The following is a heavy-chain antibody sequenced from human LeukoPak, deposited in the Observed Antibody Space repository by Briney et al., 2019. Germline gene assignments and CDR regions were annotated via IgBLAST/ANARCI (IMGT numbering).Heavy chain of an antibody. D-gene: IGHD4-23*01. CDR1: GFTFSSYW. CDR3: ARGATVVTLVYYYGMDV. V-gene: IGHV3-74*01. CDR2: INSDGSST. Sequence: GGSLRLSCAASGFTFSSYWMHWVRQAPGKGLVWVSRINSDGSSTSYADSVKGRFTISRDNAKNTLYLQMNSLRAEDTAVYYCARGATVVTLVYYYGMDVWGQGTTVTVSS. J-gene: IGHJ6*02.